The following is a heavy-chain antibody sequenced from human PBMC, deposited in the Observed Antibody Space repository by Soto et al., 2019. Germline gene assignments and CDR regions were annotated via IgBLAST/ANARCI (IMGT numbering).Heavy chain of an antibody. CDR3: ARYASYANNSVWYTFDP. D-gene: IGHD6-19*01. CDR1: GGTFSSYT. J-gene: IGHJ5*02. V-gene: IGHV1-69*13. Sequence: ASVKVSCKASGGTFSSYTINWVRQAPGQGLEWMGGIIPIFGTTNYAKKFQGRVTITADESTSTAYMELSSLRSEDTAVYYCARYASYANNSVWYTFDPWGQGTLVTVS. CDR2: IIPIFGTT.